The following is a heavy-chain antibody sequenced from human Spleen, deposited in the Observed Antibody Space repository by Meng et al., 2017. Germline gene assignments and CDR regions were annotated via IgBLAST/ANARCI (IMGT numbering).Heavy chain of an antibody. V-gene: IGHV4-39*07. J-gene: IGHJ4*02. CDR3: ARVPGGYNFFDY. D-gene: IGHD5-24*01. Sequence: QVQLQQWGAGLLKPSETLSLTCTVSGGSISSNGYYWDWVRQPPGKGLEWIGAIYHSGSTSYNPSLQSRLSISVDTSKNQFSLKVTSVTAADMAVYYCARVPGGYNFFDYWGQGTLVTVSS. CDR1: GGSISSNGYY. CDR2: IYHSGST.